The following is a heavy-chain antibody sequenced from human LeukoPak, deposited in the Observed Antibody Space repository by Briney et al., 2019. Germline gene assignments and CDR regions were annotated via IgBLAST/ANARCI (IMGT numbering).Heavy chain of an antibody. D-gene: IGHD2-15*01. CDR3: ARVTPPRYCSGGSCWSPFDY. V-gene: IGHV1-46*01. CDR1: GYTSTSYY. CDR2: INPSGGST. Sequence: ASVKVSCKASGYTSTSYYMHWVRQAPGQGLEWMGIINPSGGSTSYAQKFQGRVTMTRDTSTSTVYMELSSLRSEDTAVYYCARVTPPRYCSGGSCWSPFDYWGQGTLVTVSS. J-gene: IGHJ4*02.